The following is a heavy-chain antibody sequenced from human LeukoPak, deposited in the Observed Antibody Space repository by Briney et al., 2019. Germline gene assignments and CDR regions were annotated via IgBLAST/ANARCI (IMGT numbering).Heavy chain of an antibody. D-gene: IGHD6-13*01. CDR2: IKQDGSEK. V-gene: IGHV3-7*01. J-gene: IGHJ4*02. CDR1: GFTFSSYW. Sequence: GGSLRLSCAASGFTFSSYWMSWVRQAPGKGLEWVANIKQDGSEKYYVDSVKGRFTIFRDNAKNSLYLQMNSLRAEDTAVYYCARWPKQQLDNYFDYWGQGTLVTVSS. CDR3: ARWPKQQLDNYFDY.